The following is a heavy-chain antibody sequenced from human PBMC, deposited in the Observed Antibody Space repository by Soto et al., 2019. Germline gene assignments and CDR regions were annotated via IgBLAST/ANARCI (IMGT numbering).Heavy chain of an antibody. CDR3: ARAAGSGYSSSWSAPDAFDI. V-gene: IGHV1-2*04. D-gene: IGHD6-13*01. CDR1: GYTFTGYY. J-gene: IGHJ3*02. Sequence: QVQLVQSGAEVKKPGASVKVSCKASGYTFTGYYMHWVRQAPGQGLEWMGWINPNSGGTNYAQKFQGWVTMTRDTSISTAYMELSRLRSDDTAVYYCARAAGSGYSSSWSAPDAFDIWGQGTMVTVSS. CDR2: INPNSGGT.